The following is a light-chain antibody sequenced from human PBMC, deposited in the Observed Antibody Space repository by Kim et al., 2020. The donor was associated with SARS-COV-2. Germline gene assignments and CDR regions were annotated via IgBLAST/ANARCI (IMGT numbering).Light chain of an antibody. CDR1: QRVDSSY. V-gene: IGKV3-20*01. CDR2: GAS. J-gene: IGKJ5*01. CDR3: QQYDSLIT. Sequence: EIVLTQSPGTLSLSPGERATLSCRASQRVDSSYLAWYQQRPGQALRLLIYGASSRATGIPDRISGSGSGTDFTLTISSLEPEDFAVYYCQQYDSLITFGQGTRLEIK.